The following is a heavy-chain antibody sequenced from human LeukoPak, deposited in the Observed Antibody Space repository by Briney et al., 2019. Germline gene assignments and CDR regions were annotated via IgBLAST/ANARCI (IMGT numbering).Heavy chain of an antibody. D-gene: IGHD3-9*01. V-gene: IGHV3-30*02. CDR3: ARAERGLRYFDWLTHDY. CDR1: GFTFSSYG. CDR2: IRYDGSNK. Sequence: GGSLRLSCAASGFTFSSYGMHWVRQAPGKGLEWVAFIRYDGSNKYYADSVKGRFTISRDNSKNTVYLQMNSLRAEDTAVYYCARAERGLRYFDWLTHDYWGQGTLVTVSS. J-gene: IGHJ4*02.